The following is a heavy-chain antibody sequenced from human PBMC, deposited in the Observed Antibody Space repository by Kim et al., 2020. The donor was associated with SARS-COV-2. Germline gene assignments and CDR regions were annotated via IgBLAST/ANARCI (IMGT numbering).Heavy chain of an antibody. CDR2: INHSGST. Sequence: SETLSLTCAVYGGSFSGYYWSWIRQPPGKGLEWIGEINHSGSTNYNPSLKSRVTISVDTSKNQFSLKLSSVTAADTAVYYCARDPTQTSGWGLDYWGQGTLVTVSS. CDR1: GGSFSGYY. D-gene: IGHD6-19*01. CDR3: ARDPTQTSGWGLDY. V-gene: IGHV4-34*01. J-gene: IGHJ4*02.